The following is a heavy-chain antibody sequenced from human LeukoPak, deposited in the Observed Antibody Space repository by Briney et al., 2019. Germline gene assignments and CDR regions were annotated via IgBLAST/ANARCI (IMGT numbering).Heavy chain of an antibody. CDR3: ARNLGDWYEGWFDP. J-gene: IGHJ5*02. V-gene: IGHV4-61*02. Sequence: ESSETLSLTCTVSGGSISSGSYYWSWIRQPAGKGLEWIGRIYTSGSTNYNPSLKSRVTISVDTSKNQFSLKLSSVTAADTAVYYCARNLGDWYEGWFDPWGQGTLVTVSS. D-gene: IGHD1-1*01. CDR2: IYTSGST. CDR1: GGSISSGSYY.